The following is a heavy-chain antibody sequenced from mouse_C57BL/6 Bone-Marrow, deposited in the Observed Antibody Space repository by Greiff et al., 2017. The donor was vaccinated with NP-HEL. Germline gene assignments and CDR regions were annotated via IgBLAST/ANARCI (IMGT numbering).Heavy chain of an antibody. CDR1: GYSITSGYY. CDR2: ISYDGSN. CDR3: ARGTDY. J-gene: IGHJ4*01. V-gene: IGHV3-6*01. Sequence: EVKLEESGPGLVKPSQSLSLTCSVTGYSITSGYYWNWIRQFPGNKLEWMGYISYDGSNNYNPSLKNRISITRDTSKNQFFLKLNSVTTEDTATYYCARGTDYWGQGTSVTVSS.